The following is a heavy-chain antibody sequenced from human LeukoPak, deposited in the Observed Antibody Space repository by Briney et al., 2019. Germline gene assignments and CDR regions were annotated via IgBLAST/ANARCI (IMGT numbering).Heavy chain of an antibody. Sequence: SETLSLTCTVSGGSISSYYWSWIRQPPGKGLEWIGYIYYSGSTNYNPSLKSRVTISVDTSKNQFSLKLSSVTAADTAVYYCARVDPAVAGTPFYYYYYYMDVWGKGTTVTVSS. CDR1: GGSISSYY. J-gene: IGHJ6*03. CDR2: IYYSGST. CDR3: ARVDPAVAGTPFYYYYYYMDV. D-gene: IGHD6-19*01. V-gene: IGHV4-59*01.